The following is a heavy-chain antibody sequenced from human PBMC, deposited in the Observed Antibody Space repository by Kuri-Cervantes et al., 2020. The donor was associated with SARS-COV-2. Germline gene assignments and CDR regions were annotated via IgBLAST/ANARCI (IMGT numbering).Heavy chain of an antibody. D-gene: IGHD7-27*01. CDR1: GFTFSSYA. V-gene: IGHV3-30*04. CDR3: ARDGDDPTGERAFDI. CDR2: IPYDGSNK. J-gene: IGHJ3*02. Sequence: GESLKISCAASGFTFSSYAMHWVRQAPGKGLEWVAVIPYDGSNKYYADSVKGRFTISRDNSKNTLYLQMNSLRAEDTAVYYCARDGDDPTGERAFDIWGQGTMVTVSS.